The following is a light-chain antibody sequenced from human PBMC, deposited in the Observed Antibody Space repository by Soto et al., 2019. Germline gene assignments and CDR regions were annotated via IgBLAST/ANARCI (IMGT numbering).Light chain of an antibody. Sequence: DIVLTQSPGTLSLSPGERATLSCRASQSVSTNYLAWYQQKPGQAPRLLIYGASSRATGIPDRFSGSGSGTDFTLTISRLEPEDFTVYYCQPYGDSPQSTFVHGTKVEIK. CDR2: GAS. J-gene: IGKJ1*01. CDR3: QPYGDSPQST. V-gene: IGKV3-20*01. CDR1: QSVSTNY.